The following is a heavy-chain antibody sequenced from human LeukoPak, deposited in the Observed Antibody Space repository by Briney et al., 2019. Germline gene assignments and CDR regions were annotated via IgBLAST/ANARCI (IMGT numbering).Heavy chain of an antibody. Sequence: GASVKVSCKASGYTFTSYGISWVRQAPGQGLEWMGWINPNSGGTNYAQKFQGRVTMTRDTSISTAYMELSRLRPDDTAVYYCARDNGGKESGFDYWGQGTLVTVSS. J-gene: IGHJ4*02. V-gene: IGHV1-2*02. CDR1: GYTFTSYG. CDR2: INPNSGGT. D-gene: IGHD4-23*01. CDR3: ARDNGGKESGFDY.